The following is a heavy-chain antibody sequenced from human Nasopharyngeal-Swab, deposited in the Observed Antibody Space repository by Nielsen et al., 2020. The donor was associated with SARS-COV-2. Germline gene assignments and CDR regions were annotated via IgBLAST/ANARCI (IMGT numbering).Heavy chain of an antibody. CDR3: ARRGEGYGDYLDY. J-gene: IGHJ4*02. V-gene: IGHV4-59*08. D-gene: IGHD4-17*01. CDR2: IYYSGST. Sequence: GSLRLSCSVSGGSISNYHWDWIRQPPGKGLEWIGYIYYSGSTNYNPSLKSRVTISVDTSKNQFSLKLSSVTAADTAVYYCARRGEGYGDYLDYWGQGTLVTVSS. CDR1: GGSISNYH.